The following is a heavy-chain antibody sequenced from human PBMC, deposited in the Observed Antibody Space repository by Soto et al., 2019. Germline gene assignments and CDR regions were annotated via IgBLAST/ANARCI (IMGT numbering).Heavy chain of an antibody. V-gene: IGHV6-1*01. CDR3: ARHWITMVRGVCHFDY. CDR1: GDSVSSNSAA. J-gene: IGHJ4*02. Sequence: SETLSLTCAISGDSVSSNSAAWNWIRQSPSRGLEWLGRTYYRSKWYNDYAVSVKSRITINPDTSKNQFSLQLNSVTPEDTAVYYCARHWITMVRGVCHFDYWGQGTLVTVSS. CDR2: TYYRSKWYN. D-gene: IGHD3-10*01.